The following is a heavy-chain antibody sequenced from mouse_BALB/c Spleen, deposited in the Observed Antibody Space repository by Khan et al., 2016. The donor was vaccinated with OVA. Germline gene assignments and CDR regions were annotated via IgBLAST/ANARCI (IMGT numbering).Heavy chain of an antibody. D-gene: IGHD2-14*01. Sequence: VQLQQSGAELARPGASVKMSCKASGYTFPSNTMHWVKQRPGQGLEWIGYINPRSDYTIYNQKFKDKATLTADISSTTAYIQLSSLTSDDSAVYYCARRTTGYARDYWGQGTSVTVSS. J-gene: IGHJ4*01. V-gene: IGHV1-4*01. CDR2: INPRSDYT. CDR3: ARRTTGYARDY. CDR1: GYTFPSNT.